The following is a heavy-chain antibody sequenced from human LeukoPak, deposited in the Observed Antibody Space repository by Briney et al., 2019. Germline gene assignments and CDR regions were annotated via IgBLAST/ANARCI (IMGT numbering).Heavy chain of an antibody. D-gene: IGHD3-22*01. V-gene: IGHV3-21*01. Sequence: PGGSLRLSCAASGFTFSSYSMNWVRQAPGKGLEWVSSISSSSSYIFYAASVKGRFTISRDNAKNSLYLQMNSLRAEDTAVYYCARDRSDYYDSSGYYRGELDYWGQGTLVTVSS. CDR2: ISSSSSYI. CDR3: ARDRSDYYDSSGYYRGELDY. J-gene: IGHJ4*02. CDR1: GFTFSSYS.